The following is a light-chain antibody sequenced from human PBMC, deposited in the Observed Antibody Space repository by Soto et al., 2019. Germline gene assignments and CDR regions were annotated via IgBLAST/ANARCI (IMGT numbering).Light chain of an antibody. CDR2: YDS. CDR1: NIGNKR. CDR3: QVWDIMTDNYV. V-gene: IGLV3-21*04. J-gene: IGLJ1*01. Sequence: ELTQPPSVSVAPEKTATITCGGNNIGNKRVHWYRQKPGQAPVLVISYDSDRPSGIPERFSGSNSGNTATLTISRVEDGDEADYYCQVWDIMTDNYVFGPGTKLTVL.